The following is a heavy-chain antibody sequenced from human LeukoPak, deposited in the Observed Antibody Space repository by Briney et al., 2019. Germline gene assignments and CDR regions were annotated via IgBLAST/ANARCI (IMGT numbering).Heavy chain of an antibody. CDR3: ATFRARAFDI. Sequence: GGSLRLSCAASGFTFSSYSMNWVRQAPGKGLEWVSYISSSSSTIYYADFVKGRFTITRDNDKNTLYLQMNSLRAEDTAVYYCATFRARAFDIWGQGTMVTVSS. CDR2: ISSSSSTI. CDR1: GFTFSSYS. V-gene: IGHV3-48*01. J-gene: IGHJ3*02.